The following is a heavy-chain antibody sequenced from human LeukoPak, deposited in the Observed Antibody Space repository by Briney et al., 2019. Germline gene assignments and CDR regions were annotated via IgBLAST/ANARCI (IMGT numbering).Heavy chain of an antibody. CDR1: AYSISSDCY. D-gene: IGHD5-24*01. Sequence: SETLSLTCTVSAYSISSDCYWGWIRQPPGKGLEWIGSIYHSGSTYYNPSLKSRVTISVAASNSDFSLRLASVTAADTAVYYCARRMATVTDAFDIWGRGTMVSVSS. J-gene: IGHJ3*02. CDR3: ARRMATVTDAFDI. CDR2: IYHSGST. V-gene: IGHV4-38-2*02.